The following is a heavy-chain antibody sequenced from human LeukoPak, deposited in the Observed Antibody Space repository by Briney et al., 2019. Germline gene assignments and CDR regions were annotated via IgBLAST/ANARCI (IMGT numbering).Heavy chain of an antibody. CDR2: ISWNSGSI. V-gene: IGHV3-9*01. D-gene: IGHD3-22*01. CDR3: AKDSYYDSSGYFDY. Sequence: PGGSLRLSCAASGFTFDDYAMHWVRQAPGKGLEWVSGISWNSGSIGYADSVKGRFTISRDNAKNSLYLQMNSLRAEDTALYYCAKDSYYDSSGYFDYWGQGTLVTASS. J-gene: IGHJ4*02. CDR1: GFTFDDYA.